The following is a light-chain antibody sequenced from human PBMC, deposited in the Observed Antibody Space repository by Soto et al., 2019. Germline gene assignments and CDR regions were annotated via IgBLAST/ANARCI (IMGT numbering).Light chain of an antibody. J-gene: IGKJ3*01. Sequence: DIQMTQSPSSLSASVGDRVTITCRASQSISRYLNWYQQKPGNAPKLLIYAASSLQSGVPSRFSGSGSGTDFSLTINNLQPEDFATYYCQQSFSTLFTFGPGTKVDI. CDR1: QSISRY. CDR2: AAS. V-gene: IGKV1-39*01. CDR3: QQSFSTLFT.